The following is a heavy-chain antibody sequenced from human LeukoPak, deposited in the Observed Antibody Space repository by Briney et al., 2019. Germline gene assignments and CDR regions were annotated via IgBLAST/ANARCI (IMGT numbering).Heavy chain of an antibody. CDR2: IYYSGGT. Sequence: SETLSLTRTVSGGSISGYYCSWIRQPPGKRLEWIGYIYYSGGTNYNPSLKSRATMSVDTSKNQFSLKLTSVTAADTAVYYCAGRGYTLNYWGQGTLVTVSS. CDR3: AGRGYTLNY. D-gene: IGHD1-1*01. CDR1: GGSISGYY. J-gene: IGHJ4*02. V-gene: IGHV4-59*01.